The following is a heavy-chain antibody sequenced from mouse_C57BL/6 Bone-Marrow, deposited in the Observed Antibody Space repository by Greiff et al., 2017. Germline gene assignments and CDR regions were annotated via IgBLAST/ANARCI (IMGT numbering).Heavy chain of an antibody. CDR1: GFTFSDYG. D-gene: IGHD2-3*01. V-gene: IGHV5-17*01. J-gene: IGHJ4*01. Sequence: EVKVVESGGGLVKPGGSLKLSCAASGFTFSDYGMHWVRQALEKGLEWVAYISSGSSTIYYADTVKGRFTISRDNAKNTLFLQMTSLRSEDTAMYYCARNGDGDYAMDYWGQGTSVTVSS. CDR3: ARNGDGDYAMDY. CDR2: ISSGSSTI.